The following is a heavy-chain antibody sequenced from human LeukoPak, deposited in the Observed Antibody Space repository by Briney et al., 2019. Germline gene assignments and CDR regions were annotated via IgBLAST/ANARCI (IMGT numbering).Heavy chain of an antibody. V-gene: IGHV3-33*01. CDR3: ARGTWFGATVAFDI. CDR1: GFTFSSYG. D-gene: IGHD3-10*01. CDR2: LWYDGSTK. Sequence: GRSLRLSCAASGFTFSSYGMHGVREAPGGGLEWVAVLWYDGSTKYYADSVKGGFTISRDNSKNTLYLQMNSLRAEDTAGYYCARGTWFGATVAFDIWGQGTMVTVSS. J-gene: IGHJ3*02.